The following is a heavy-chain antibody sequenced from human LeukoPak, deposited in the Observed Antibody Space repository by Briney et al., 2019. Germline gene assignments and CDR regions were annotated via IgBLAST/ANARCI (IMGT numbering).Heavy chain of an antibody. CDR1: GFTVSSNY. CDR3: ARCSGSGWRYIDY. J-gene: IGHJ4*02. V-gene: IGHV3-66*01. D-gene: IGHD6-19*01. Sequence: PGRSLRLSCAASGFTVSSNYMSWVRQAPGKGLEWVSLFYSGGSTYYADSVQGRFTISRDNSKNTLYLQMNSLRAEDTAVYYCARCSGSGWRYIDYWGQGTLVTVSS. CDR2: FYSGGST.